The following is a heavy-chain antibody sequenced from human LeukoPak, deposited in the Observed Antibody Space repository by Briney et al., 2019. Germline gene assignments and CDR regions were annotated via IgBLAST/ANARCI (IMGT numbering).Heavy chain of an antibody. J-gene: IGHJ4*02. D-gene: IGHD5-18*01. CDR1: GFSFSGYA. Sequence: PGGSLRLSCAASGFSFSGYAMSWVRQAPGKGLEWVSAISGSGGSTYYADSVKGRFTISRDNSKNTLYLQMNSLRAEDTAVYYCASYTAMVRPFDYWGQGTLVTVSS. CDR3: ASYTAMVRPFDY. V-gene: IGHV3-23*01. CDR2: ISGSGGST.